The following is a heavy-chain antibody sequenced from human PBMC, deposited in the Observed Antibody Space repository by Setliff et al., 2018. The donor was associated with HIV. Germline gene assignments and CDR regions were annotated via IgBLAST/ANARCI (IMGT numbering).Heavy chain of an antibody. CDR2: IIPVFGPP. V-gene: IGHV1-69*13. Sequence: SVKVSCKTSGGTFSIFSITWVRQAPGQGLEWMGGIIPVFGPPNYAQRFQRRLTITADESTNTAYMELSSLKSEDTAVYYCATDSNFGGIVTPWDYWGQGTLVTVSS. J-gene: IGHJ4*02. CDR1: GGTFSIFS. D-gene: IGHD1-26*01. CDR3: ATDSNFGGIVTPWDY.